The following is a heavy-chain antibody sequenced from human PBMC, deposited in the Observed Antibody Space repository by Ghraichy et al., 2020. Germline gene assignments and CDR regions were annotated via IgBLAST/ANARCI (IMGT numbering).Heavy chain of an antibody. D-gene: IGHD4-17*01. Sequence: SETLSLTCTVSGGSISSGGYYWSWIRQHPGKGLEWIGYIYYSGSTYYNPSLKSRVTISVDTSKNQFSLKLSSVTAADTAVYYCASTVTANYGMDVWGQGTTVTVSS. V-gene: IGHV4-31*03. CDR1: GGSISSGGYY. CDR2: IYYSGST. CDR3: ASTVTANYGMDV. J-gene: IGHJ6*02.